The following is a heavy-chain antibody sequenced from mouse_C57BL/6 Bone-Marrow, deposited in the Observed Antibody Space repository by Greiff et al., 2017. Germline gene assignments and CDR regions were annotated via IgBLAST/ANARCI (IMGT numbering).Heavy chain of an antibody. V-gene: IGHV1-69*01. J-gene: IGHJ3*01. D-gene: IGHD1-1*01. CDR1: GYTFTSYW. CDR3: GGVLLRFAY. Sequence: VQLQQPGAELVMPGASVKLSCKASGYTFTSYWMHWVKQRPGQGLEWIGEIDPSDSYTNYTQKFKGKSTLTVDKSSSTAYMQLSSLTSEDSAVYYCGGVLLRFAYWGQGTLVTVSA. CDR2: IDPSDSYT.